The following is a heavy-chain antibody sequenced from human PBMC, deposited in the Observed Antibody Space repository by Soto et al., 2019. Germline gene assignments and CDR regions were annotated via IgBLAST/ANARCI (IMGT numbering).Heavy chain of an antibody. CDR2: IYYSGST. J-gene: IGHJ3*02. D-gene: IGHD6-19*01. CDR3: ARIGWDAFDI. V-gene: IGHV4-59*01. CDR1: GGSISSYY. Sequence: SETLSLTCTVSGGSISSYYWSWIRQPPGKGLEWIGYIYYSGSTNYNPSLKSRVTISVDTSKNQFSLKLSSVTAADTAVYYCARIGWDAFDIWGQGTMVTVSS.